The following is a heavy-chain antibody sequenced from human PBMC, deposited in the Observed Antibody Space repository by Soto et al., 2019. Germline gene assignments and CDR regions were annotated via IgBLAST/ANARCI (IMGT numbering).Heavy chain of an antibody. CDR3: AGGAQYYDFRTGVLSYYYYYGMDV. D-gene: IGHD3-3*01. J-gene: IGHJ6*02. CDR2: ISAYNGST. Sequence: ASVKVSCKASGYSFTSYGISWVRQAPGQGLEWMGWISAYNGSTNYAQKLQGRVTMTTDTSTSTAYMELRSLRSDDTAVYYCAGGAQYYDFRTGVLSYYYYYGMDVWGQGTTVTVSS. V-gene: IGHV1-18*01. CDR1: GYSFTSYG.